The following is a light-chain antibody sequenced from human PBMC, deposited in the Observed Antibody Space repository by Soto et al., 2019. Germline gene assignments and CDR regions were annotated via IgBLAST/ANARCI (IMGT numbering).Light chain of an antibody. V-gene: IGLV2-23*01. J-gene: IGLJ2*01. CDR1: SNDVGFSKF. CDR2: EGT. Sequence: QSALTQPASVSASPGQSITISCTATSNDVGFSKFVSWYLQQPGKSPQVLVYEGTKRPSGVSLRFSGSHSVNAASLTISDIHIEDEADYYCCSYATSGVVFGGGTQLTVL. CDR3: CSYATSGVV.